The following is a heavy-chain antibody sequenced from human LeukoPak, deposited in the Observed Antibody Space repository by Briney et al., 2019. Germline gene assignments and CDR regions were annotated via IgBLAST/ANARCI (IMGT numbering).Heavy chain of an antibody. CDR2: INPNSGGT. V-gene: IGHV1-2*02. Sequence: ASVKVSCKASGYTFTGYYMHWVRQAPGQGLEWMGWINPNSGGTNYAQKFQGRVTMTRDTSISTAYMELSRLRSDDTALYYCARGAHYHDSSDGYDYWGQGTLVTVSS. CDR3: ARGAHYHDSSDGYDY. D-gene: IGHD3-22*01. CDR1: GYTFTGYY. J-gene: IGHJ4*02.